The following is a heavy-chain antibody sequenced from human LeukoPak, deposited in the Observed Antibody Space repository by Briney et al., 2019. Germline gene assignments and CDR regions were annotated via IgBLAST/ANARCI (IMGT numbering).Heavy chain of an antibody. V-gene: IGHV4-59*12. D-gene: IGHD3-16*02. CDR3: ARGFGDYVWGSYRYKSSSFDY. CDR1: GGSISSYY. J-gene: IGHJ4*02. CDR2: IYYSGST. Sequence: PSETLSLTCTVSGGSISSYYWSWIRQPPGKGLEWIGYIYYSGSTNYNPSLKSRVTISVDTSKNQFSLKLSSVTAADTAVYYCARGFGDYVWGSYRYKSSSFDYWGQGTLVTVSS.